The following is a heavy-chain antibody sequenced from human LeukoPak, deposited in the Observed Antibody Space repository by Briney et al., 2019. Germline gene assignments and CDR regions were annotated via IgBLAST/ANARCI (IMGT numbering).Heavy chain of an antibody. J-gene: IGHJ4*02. CDR2: VNGNGGST. V-gene: IGHV3-23*01. CDR1: GFSFSAYA. D-gene: IGHD3-16*02. CDR3: AKSLYGGCDY. Sequence: GGSLRLSCAASGFSFSAYAMSWVRQAPGKGLEWVSGVNGNGGSTSYADSVKGRFTIFRDNSKNTVYPQMNSLRVEDTAVYYCAKSLYGGCDYWGQGTVVTVSS.